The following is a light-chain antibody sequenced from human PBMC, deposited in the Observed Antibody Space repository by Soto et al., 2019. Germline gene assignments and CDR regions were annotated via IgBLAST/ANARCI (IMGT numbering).Light chain of an antibody. J-gene: IGKJ3*01. V-gene: IGKV3-20*01. CDR1: QSVSSSY. Sequence: EIVLTQSPGTLSLSPGERATLSCRASQSVSSSYLAWYQQKPGQAPRLLIYGASSRATGIPDRFSGSGSGTDFTLTISRLEPEDFAVYYCQQYGSSPRGFTFGPGTEVDIK. CDR3: QQYGSSPRGFT. CDR2: GAS.